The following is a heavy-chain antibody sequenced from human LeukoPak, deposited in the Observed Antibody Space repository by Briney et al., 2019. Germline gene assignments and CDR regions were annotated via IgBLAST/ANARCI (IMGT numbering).Heavy chain of an antibody. CDR3: ARYRNALVRESYGAWFDP. CDR1: GFSFSDSY. J-gene: IGHJ5*02. CDR2: ISSSGSYK. Sequence: GGSLRLSCAASGFSFSDSYMTWIRQAPGKGLEWVSYISSSGSYKDYADSVKGRFATSRDNGKNSLFLQMNSLRLEDTAVYYCARYRNALVRESYGAWFDPWGQGTLVTVSS. V-gene: IGHV3-11*03. D-gene: IGHD3-10*01.